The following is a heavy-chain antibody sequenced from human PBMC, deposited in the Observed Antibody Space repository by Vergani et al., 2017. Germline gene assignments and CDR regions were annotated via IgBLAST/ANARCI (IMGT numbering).Heavy chain of an antibody. D-gene: IGHD6-13*01. J-gene: IGHJ4*02. CDR2: ISYDGTNK. CDR1: GFTFSSYG. CDR3: AKDRRGTIAAAGTSXLGY. Sequence: QVQLVESGGGVVQPGRSLRLSCAASGFTFSSYGMHWVRQAPGKGLEWVAVISYDGTNKYHADSVKGRFTISRDNSKNTLYMQMNSLRAEDTAVYYCAKDRRGTIAAAGTSXLGYWGQGTLVTVSS. V-gene: IGHV3-30*18.